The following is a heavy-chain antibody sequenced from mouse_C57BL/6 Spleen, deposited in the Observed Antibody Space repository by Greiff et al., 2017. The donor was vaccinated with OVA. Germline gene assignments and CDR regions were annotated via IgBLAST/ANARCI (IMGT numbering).Heavy chain of an antibody. CDR1: GYTFTSYW. J-gene: IGHJ2*01. D-gene: IGHD1-1*01. Sequence: VQLQQPGAELVKPGASVKMSCKASGYTFTSYWITWVKQRPGQGLEWIGDIYPGSGSTNYNEKFKSKATLTVDTSSSTAYMQLSSLTSEDSAVYYCARFGDYGSSPDDWGQGTTLTVSS. CDR3: ARFGDYGSSPDD. CDR2: IYPGSGST. V-gene: IGHV1-55*01.